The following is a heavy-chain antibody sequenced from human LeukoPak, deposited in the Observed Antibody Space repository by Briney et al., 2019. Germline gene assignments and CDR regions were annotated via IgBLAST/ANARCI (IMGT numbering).Heavy chain of an antibody. Sequence: ASVKVSCKASGYTFTAYYIHWLRQAPGQGLEWMGWINPNNGDXNXXXSFQGXVTMTRDTSISTVYMEMSRLRSDDTAVYYCARGPSGGNFDYWGQGTLVTVSS. V-gene: IGHV1-2*02. CDR1: GYTFTAYY. CDR2: INPNNGDX. CDR3: ARGPSGGNFDY. J-gene: IGHJ4*02. D-gene: IGHD1-26*01.